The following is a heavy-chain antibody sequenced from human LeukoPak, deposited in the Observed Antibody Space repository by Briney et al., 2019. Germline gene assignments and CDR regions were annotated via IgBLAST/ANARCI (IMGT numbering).Heavy chain of an antibody. J-gene: IGHJ6*02. D-gene: IGHD3-3*01. Sequence: PVKVSCKASGGTFSSYAISWVRQAPGQGLEWMGGIIPIFGTANYAQKFQGRVTITADESTSTAYMELSSLRSEDTAVYYCARVLRFLEWFDGMDVWGQGTTVTVSS. V-gene: IGHV1-69*13. CDR1: GGTFSSYA. CDR2: IIPIFGTA. CDR3: ARVLRFLEWFDGMDV.